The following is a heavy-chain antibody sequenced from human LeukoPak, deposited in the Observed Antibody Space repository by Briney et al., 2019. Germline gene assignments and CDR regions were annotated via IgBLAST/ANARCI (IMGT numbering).Heavy chain of an antibody. CDR1: GDSISGHY. J-gene: IGHJ6*02. D-gene: IGHD6-13*01. CDR2: IYYSVST. Sequence: PSETLSLTCIVSGDSISGHYWSWIRRPPGTGLEWIGYIYYSVSTDYNPSLKSRVTISVDTSKNQFSLKLSSVTAADTAVYYCASGYDYYYGMDVWGQGTTVTVSS. V-gene: IGHV4-59*08. CDR3: ASGYDYYYGMDV.